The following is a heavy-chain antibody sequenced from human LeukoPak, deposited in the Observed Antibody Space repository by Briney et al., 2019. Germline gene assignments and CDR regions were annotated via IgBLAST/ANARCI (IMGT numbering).Heavy chain of an antibody. Sequence: GETLRLSCVASGFTFRHYDMSWVRQAPGKGLEWVSSINTSGGSTYYADPLQGRFTISRDNSKNTLHLQMNNVRAEDTALYYCMKLPTMIIVIDTDFEYWGQGAQVTVSS. D-gene: IGHD2-21*01. CDR2: INTSGGST. CDR3: MKLPTMIIVIDTDFEY. J-gene: IGHJ4*02. V-gene: IGHV3-23*01. CDR1: GFTFRHYD.